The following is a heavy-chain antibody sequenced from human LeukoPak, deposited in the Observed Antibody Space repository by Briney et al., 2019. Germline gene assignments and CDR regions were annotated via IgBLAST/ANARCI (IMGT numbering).Heavy chain of an antibody. Sequence: GGSLRLSCAASGFTFSSYAMSWVRQAPGKGLEGVSAISGSGGSTYYADSVKGRFTISRDNSKNTLYLQMNSMRAEDAAVYYCANPSLPLFQFDYWGQGTLVTVSS. CDR3: ANPSLPLFQFDY. D-gene: IGHD2-21*01. CDR2: ISGSGGST. CDR1: GFTFSSYA. V-gene: IGHV3-23*01. J-gene: IGHJ4*02.